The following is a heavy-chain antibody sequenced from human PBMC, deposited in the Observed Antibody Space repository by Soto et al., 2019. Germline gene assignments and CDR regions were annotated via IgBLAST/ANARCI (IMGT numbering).Heavy chain of an antibody. D-gene: IGHD2-2*01. CDR3: AKDFHYCISTSCPDDAFDI. CDR1: GFTFDDYA. Sequence: GGSLRLSCAASGFTFDDYAMHWVRQAPGKGLEWVSGISWNSGSIGYADSVKGRFTISRDNAKNSLYLQMNSLRAEDTALYYCAKDFHYCISTSCPDDAFDIWGQGTMVTVSS. V-gene: IGHV3-9*01. J-gene: IGHJ3*02. CDR2: ISWNSGSI.